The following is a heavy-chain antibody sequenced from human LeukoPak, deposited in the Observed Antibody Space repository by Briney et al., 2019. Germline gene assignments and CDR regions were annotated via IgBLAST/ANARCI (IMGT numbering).Heavy chain of an antibody. J-gene: IGHJ4*02. CDR3: ASHSTFVGGATESIDY. CDR1: EFTFNNYW. Sequence: VQPGGSLRLSCAASEFTFNNYWMHWVRQAPGKGLVWVSRINSDGSHTDYADSAKCRFTISRDNAKNTLYLQMNSLRAEDTAVYYCASHSTFVGGATESIDYWGQGTLVTVSS. D-gene: IGHD1-26*01. V-gene: IGHV3-74*01. CDR2: INSDGSHT.